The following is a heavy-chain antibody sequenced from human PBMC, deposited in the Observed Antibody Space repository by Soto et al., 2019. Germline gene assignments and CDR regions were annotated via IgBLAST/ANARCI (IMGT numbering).Heavy chain of an antibody. CDR3: ARATYTSGHSPTFAMDV. CDR2: INGGNGYT. Sequence: GASVKVSCKASGYTFTSNAIHWVRQAPGQELEWMGWINGGNGYTKYSLNFQDRVTLTRDTSASTTYMELSSLRSEDTAIFYCARATYTSGHSPTFAMDVWGQGTTVTVSS. D-gene: IGHD3-10*01. V-gene: IGHV1-3*01. J-gene: IGHJ6*02. CDR1: GYTFTSNA.